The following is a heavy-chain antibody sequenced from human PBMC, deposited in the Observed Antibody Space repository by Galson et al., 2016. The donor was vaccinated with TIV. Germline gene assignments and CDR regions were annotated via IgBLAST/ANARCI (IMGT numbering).Heavy chain of an antibody. CDR2: IRYDGSRR. CDR3: ASVVVAPTYYFYGMDV. Sequence: SLRLSCAASGFTFSSFGMHWVRQAPGKGLEGVALIRYDGSRRYYADSVKGRFTISRDDSKNTLYLQMTGLRRDDYAVYYRASVVVAPTYYFYGMDVGGQGTTVTVSS. J-gene: IGHJ6*02. V-gene: IGHV3-30*02. CDR1: GFTFSSFG. D-gene: IGHD2-21*01.